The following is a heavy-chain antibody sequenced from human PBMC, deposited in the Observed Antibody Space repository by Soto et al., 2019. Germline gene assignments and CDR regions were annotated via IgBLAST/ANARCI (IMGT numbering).Heavy chain of an antibody. D-gene: IGHD4-17*01. CDR1: GYSFTSSYS. CDR2: ISAYNGNT. J-gene: IGHJ4*02. CDR3: ARVRHYYGANGYYFDY. Sequence: QVQLVQSGAEVKRPGSSVRVSCMASGYSFTSSYSFSWVRQAPGQGLEWMGWISAYNGNTIYGQKVQGRVTMTTDTSTSTAYMELSSLRYDDTAIYSCARVRHYYGANGYYFDYWGLGTLVTVSS. V-gene: IGHV1-18*01.